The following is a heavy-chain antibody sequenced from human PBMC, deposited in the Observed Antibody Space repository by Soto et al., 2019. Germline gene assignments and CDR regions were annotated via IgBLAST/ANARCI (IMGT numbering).Heavy chain of an antibody. CDR3: ARVVRTRYYYYGMDV. CDR2: IYYSGST. Sequence: SETLSLTCTVSGGSISSGGYYWSWIRQHPGKGLEWIGYIYYSGSTYYNPSLKSRVTISVDTSKNQFSLKLSSVTAADTAVYYCARVVRTRYYYYGMDVWGQGTTATVSS. J-gene: IGHJ6*02. CDR1: GGSISSGGYY. V-gene: IGHV4-31*03. D-gene: IGHD3-16*02.